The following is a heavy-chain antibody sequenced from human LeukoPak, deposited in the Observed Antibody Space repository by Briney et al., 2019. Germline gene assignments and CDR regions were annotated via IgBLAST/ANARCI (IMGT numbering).Heavy chain of an antibody. CDR2: ISSSGSTI. CDR1: GFTFSSYW. V-gene: IGHV3-48*04. J-gene: IGHJ5*02. Sequence: GGSLRLSCAASGFTFSSYWMSWVRQAPGKGLEWVSYISSSGSTIYYADSVKGRFTISRDNAKNSLYLQMNSLRAEDTAVYYCARATGYYYGSGSYYSGLDPWGQGTLVTVSS. CDR3: ARATGYYYGSGSYYSGLDP. D-gene: IGHD3-10*01.